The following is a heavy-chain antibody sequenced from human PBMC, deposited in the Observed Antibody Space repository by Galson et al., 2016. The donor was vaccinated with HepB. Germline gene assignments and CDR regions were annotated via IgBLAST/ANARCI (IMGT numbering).Heavy chain of an antibody. CDR3: SRDRNFAADT. CDR2: INGDGSTT. CDR1: KFIFRGFW. V-gene: IGHV3-74*01. J-gene: IGHJ5*02. D-gene: IGHD2-15*01. Sequence: LRLSCAVSKFIFRGFWMQWVRQAPGEGLKWVSRINGDGSTTVYADSVKGRFTISRDNAKSILFLQMTSLGAEDTAVYFCSRDRNFAADTWGQGTLVTVSS.